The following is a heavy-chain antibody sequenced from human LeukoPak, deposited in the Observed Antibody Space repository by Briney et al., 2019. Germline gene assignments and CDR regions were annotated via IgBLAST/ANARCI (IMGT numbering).Heavy chain of an antibody. CDR2: ISYDGSNK. Sequence: GRSLRLSCAAPGFTFSSYGMHWVRQAPGKGLEWVAVISYDGSNKYYADSVKGRFTISRDNSKNTLYLQMNSLRAEDTAVYYCAKEGVEYSYGYYFDYRGQETLVTVSS. J-gene: IGHJ4*02. D-gene: IGHD5-18*01. V-gene: IGHV3-30*18. CDR3: AKEGVEYSYGYYFDY. CDR1: GFTFSSYG.